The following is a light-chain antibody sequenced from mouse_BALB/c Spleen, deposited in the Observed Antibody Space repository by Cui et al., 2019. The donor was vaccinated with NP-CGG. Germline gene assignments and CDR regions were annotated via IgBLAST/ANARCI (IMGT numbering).Light chain of an antibody. J-gene: IGLJ1*01. CDR3: ALWYSNHWV. V-gene: IGLV1*01. CDR2: GTN. Sequence: AVVTLASALTTSPGETVTLTCRSSTGAVTTSNYANWVQEKPDHLFTGLIGGTNNRAPGVPARFSGSLIGDKAALTITGAQTEDEAIYFCALWYSNHWVFGGGTKLTVL. CDR1: TGAVTTSNY.